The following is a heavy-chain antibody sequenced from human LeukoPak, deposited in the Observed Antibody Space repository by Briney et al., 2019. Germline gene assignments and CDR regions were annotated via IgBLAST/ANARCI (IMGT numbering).Heavy chain of an antibody. CDR2: IYPGDSDT. CDR3: ARLRYYDTLGVPEYFQH. D-gene: IGHD3-22*01. V-gene: IGHV5-51*01. CDR1: GYSFTSYW. J-gene: IGHJ1*01. Sequence: GESLKISCKGSGYSFTSYWIGWVRQMPGKGLEWMGTIYPGDSDTRYIPSFQGQVTISADKSISTAYLQWSSLKASDTAMYYCARLRYYDTLGVPEYFQHWGQGTLVTVSS.